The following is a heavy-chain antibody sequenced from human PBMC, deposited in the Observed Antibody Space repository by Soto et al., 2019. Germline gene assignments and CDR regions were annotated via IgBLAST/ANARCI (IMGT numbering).Heavy chain of an antibody. V-gene: IGHV4-34*01. Sequence: QVQLQQWGAGLLEPSETLSLTCAVYGGSFSGYYWSWIRQPPGKGLEWIGEINHSGDTNYNPSLKSRVTISVDKSKNQFSLKLSSVTAADTAVYYCASQGLSCFDWSPTPLYYMDVWGKGTTVTVSS. J-gene: IGHJ6*03. CDR3: ASQGLSCFDWSPTPLYYMDV. D-gene: IGHD3-9*01. CDR1: GGSFSGYY. CDR2: INHSGDT.